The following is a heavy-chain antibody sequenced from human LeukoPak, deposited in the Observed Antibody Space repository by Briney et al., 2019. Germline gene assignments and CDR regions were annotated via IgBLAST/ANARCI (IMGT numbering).Heavy chain of an antibody. CDR1: GFTVSSNY. Sequence: PEGSLRLSCAASGFTVSSNYMSWVRQAPGKGLEWVSVIYSGGSTYYADSVKGRFTISRDTSKNTLYLQMNSLRAEDTAVYYCAKAFTTITARFDDWGQGTPVTVSS. CDR3: AKAFTTITARFDD. V-gene: IGHV3-53*01. CDR2: IYSGGST. D-gene: IGHD6-6*01. J-gene: IGHJ4*02.